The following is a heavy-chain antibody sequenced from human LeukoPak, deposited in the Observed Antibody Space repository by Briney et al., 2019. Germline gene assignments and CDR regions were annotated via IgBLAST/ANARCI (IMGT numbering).Heavy chain of an antibody. V-gene: IGHV3-23*01. Sequence: GGSLRLSCAASAFTFSSYGMSWVRQAPGKGLEWVSAISGSGGSTYYADSVKGRFTISRDNSKNTLYLQMNSLRAEDTAVYYCAKSSEYSSGAGAWFNPWGQGTLVTVSS. CDR1: AFTFSSYG. J-gene: IGHJ5*02. D-gene: IGHD6-19*01. CDR3: AKSSEYSSGAGAWFNP. CDR2: ISGSGGST.